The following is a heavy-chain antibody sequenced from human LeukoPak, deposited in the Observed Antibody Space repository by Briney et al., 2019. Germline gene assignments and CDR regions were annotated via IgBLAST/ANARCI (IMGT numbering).Heavy chain of an antibody. D-gene: IGHD5-12*01. Sequence: ETLSLTCTVSGGSISSSSYYWGWIRQPPGKGLEWVSYISSSSSTIYYADSVKGRFTISRDNAKNSLYLQMNSLRAEDTAVYYCARPYSGYYWGQGTLVTVSS. CDR1: GGSISSSS. CDR2: ISSSSSTI. CDR3: ARPYSGYY. J-gene: IGHJ4*02. V-gene: IGHV3-48*01.